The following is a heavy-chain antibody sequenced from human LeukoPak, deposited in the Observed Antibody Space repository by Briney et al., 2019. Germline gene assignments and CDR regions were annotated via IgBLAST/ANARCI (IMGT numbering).Heavy chain of an antibody. D-gene: IGHD3-10*01. CDR1: GFTFRSYG. CDR2: IWYDGSNK. Sequence: PGGSLRLSCAASGFTFRSYGMHWVRQAPGKGLEWVAVIWYDGSNKYYADSVEGRFSISRDNSKNTLYLQMNSLRVGDTAVYYCAAQRDVPGSYPADWGRGTLVTVSS. CDR3: AAQRDVPGSYPAD. J-gene: IGHJ4*02. V-gene: IGHV3-33*01.